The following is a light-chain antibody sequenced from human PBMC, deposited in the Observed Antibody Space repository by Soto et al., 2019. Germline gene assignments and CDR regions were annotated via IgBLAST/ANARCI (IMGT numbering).Light chain of an antibody. CDR2: GAS. CDR3: QQFGSSPGFT. CDR1: QNINSRY. J-gene: IGKJ3*01. V-gene: IGKV3-20*01. Sequence: EIVLTQSPGALSLSPGERATLSCRASQNINSRYLAWYQQKPGQAPRLLIYGASSMATGIPDRFSGSGSGPDFTLTISRLEPEDFAVYYCQQFGSSPGFTFGPGTKVDIK.